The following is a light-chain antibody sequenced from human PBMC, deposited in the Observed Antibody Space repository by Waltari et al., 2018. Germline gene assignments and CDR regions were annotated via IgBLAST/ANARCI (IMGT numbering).Light chain of an antibody. J-gene: IGLJ1*01. CDR2: EVS. V-gene: IGLV2-14*01. CDR3: SSYTTSSAPGV. CDR1: DSDVGAYDF. Sequence: QSALTQPASVSGSPGQSITISCSGTDSDVGAYDFVSWYQKPPGKAPHLIIYEVSNLPSGIANRFSASKSGNTASLTIAGLQAEDEADYYCSSYTTSSAPGVFGTGTRVTVL.